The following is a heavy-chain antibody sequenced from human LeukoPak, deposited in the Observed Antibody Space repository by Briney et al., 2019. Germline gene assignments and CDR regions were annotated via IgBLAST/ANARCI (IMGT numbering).Heavy chain of an antibody. Sequence: SETLSLTCTASGVSISSYYWSWIRQPPGKGLEWIGCINYSGSTNYNPSLKRRVTISVDTSKNQFSLKLSSVTAADTAVYYCARHLRSGSYYYYYGMDVWGQGTTVTVSS. J-gene: IGHJ6*02. CDR1: GVSISSYY. CDR3: ARHLRSGSYYYYYGMDV. D-gene: IGHD1-26*01. V-gene: IGHV4-59*08. CDR2: INYSGST.